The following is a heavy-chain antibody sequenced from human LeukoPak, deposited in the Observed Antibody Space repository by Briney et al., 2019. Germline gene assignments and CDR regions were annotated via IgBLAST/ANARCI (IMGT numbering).Heavy chain of an antibody. CDR3: ARPLGGITGTIAY. V-gene: IGHV4-39*01. D-gene: IGHD1-7*01. CDR2: IYYSGST. CDR1: GGSISSSSYY. J-gene: IGHJ4*02. Sequence: SETLSLTCTVSGGSISSSSYYWGWIRQPPGKGLEWIGSIYYSGSTYYNPSLKSRVTISVDTSKNQFSLKLSSVTAAGTAVYYCARPLGGITGTIAYWGQGTLVTVSS.